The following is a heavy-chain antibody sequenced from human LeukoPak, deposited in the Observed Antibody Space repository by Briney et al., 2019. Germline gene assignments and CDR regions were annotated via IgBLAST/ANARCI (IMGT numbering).Heavy chain of an antibody. V-gene: IGHV3-21*01. CDR3: ARPILTGYYLPFDY. Sequence: GGSLRLSCVVSGFTFSSYSMNWVRQAPGKGLEWVSSISSSSSYIYYADSVKGRFTISRDNAKNSLYLQMNSLRAEDTAVYYCARPILTGYYLPFDYWGQGTLVTVSS. CDR1: GFTFSSYS. D-gene: IGHD3-9*01. J-gene: IGHJ4*02. CDR2: ISSSSSYI.